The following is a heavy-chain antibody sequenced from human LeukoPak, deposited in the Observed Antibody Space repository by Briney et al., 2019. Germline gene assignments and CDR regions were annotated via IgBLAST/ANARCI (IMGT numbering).Heavy chain of an antibody. Sequence: PGGSLRLSCAASGFTFSDYYMSWIRQAPGKGLEWVSYISSSGSTIYYADSVKGRFTISRDNAKNSLYLQTNSLRAEDTAVYYCARDRDYDFWSGNYYYYYYMDVWGKGTTVTVSS. CDR2: ISSSGSTI. D-gene: IGHD3-3*01. V-gene: IGHV3-11*04. CDR3: ARDRDYDFWSGNYYYYYYMDV. J-gene: IGHJ6*03. CDR1: GFTFSDYY.